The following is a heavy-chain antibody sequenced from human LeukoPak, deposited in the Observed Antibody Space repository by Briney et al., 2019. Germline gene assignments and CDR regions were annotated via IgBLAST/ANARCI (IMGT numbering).Heavy chain of an antibody. D-gene: IGHD3-22*01. J-gene: IGHJ4*02. CDR2: ISAYNGNT. CDR1: GYTFTSYG. V-gene: IGHV1-18*01. CDR3: ARVQHRYCYDSNGSYDY. Sequence: ASVKVSCKASGYTFTSYGISWVRQAPGQGLEWMGWISAYNGNTNYAQKLQGRVTMTTDTSTSTAYMELRSLRSDDTAVYYCARVQHRYCYDSNGSYDYWGQGTLVTVSS.